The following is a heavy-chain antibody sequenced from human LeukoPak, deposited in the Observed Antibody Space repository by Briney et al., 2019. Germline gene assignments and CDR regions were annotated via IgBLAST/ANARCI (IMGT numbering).Heavy chain of an antibody. CDR1: GFTFSSYS. V-gene: IGHV3-21*01. CDR3: ARGGALYYYDTGFDY. D-gene: IGHD3-22*01. CDR2: ISSSSSYI. Sequence: PGGSLRLSCAVSGFTFSSYSMNWVRQAPGKGLEWVSSISSSSSYIYYADSVKGRFTISRDNAKNSLYLQMNSLRAEDTAVYYCARGGALYYYDTGFDYWGQGTLVTVSS. J-gene: IGHJ4*02.